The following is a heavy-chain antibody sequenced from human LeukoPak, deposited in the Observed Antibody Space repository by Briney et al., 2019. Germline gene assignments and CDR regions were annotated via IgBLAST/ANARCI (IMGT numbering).Heavy chain of an antibody. Sequence: SVKVSCKASGGTFSSYAISWVRQAPGQGLEWMGRIIPILGIANYAQKFQGRVTITADKSTSTAYMVLSSLRSEDTAVYYCASPEGVGSGYSIGIWGQGTMVTVSS. CDR3: ASPEGVGSGYSIGI. V-gene: IGHV1-69*04. D-gene: IGHD3-22*01. CDR1: GGTFSSYA. J-gene: IGHJ3*02. CDR2: IIPILGIA.